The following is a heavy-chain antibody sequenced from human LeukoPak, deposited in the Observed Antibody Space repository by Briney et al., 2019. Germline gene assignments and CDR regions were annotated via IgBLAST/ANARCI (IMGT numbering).Heavy chain of an antibody. CDR1: GFTFSSYS. CDR3: ARDSMMTIFGVVIDFDY. V-gene: IGHV3-21*01. Sequence: KPGGSLRLSCAASGFTFSSYSMNWVRQAPGKGLEWVSSISSSSSSYIYYADSVKGRFTISRDNAKNSLYLQMNSLRAEDTAVYYCARDSMMTIFGVVIDFDYWGQGTLVTVSS. CDR2: ISSSSSSYI. J-gene: IGHJ4*02. D-gene: IGHD3-3*01.